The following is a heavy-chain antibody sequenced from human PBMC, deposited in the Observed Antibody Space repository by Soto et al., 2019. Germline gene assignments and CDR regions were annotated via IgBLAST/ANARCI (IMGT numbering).Heavy chain of an antibody. D-gene: IGHD5-18*01. Sequence: SVKVSCKASGGTFSSYAISWVRQAPGQGLEWMGGIIPIFGTANYAQKFQGRVTITADESTSTAYMALSSLRSEDTAVYYCARDLKKDTAMVPGRPDAFDIWGQGTMVTVSS. CDR3: ARDLKKDTAMVPGRPDAFDI. CDR2: IIPIFGTA. V-gene: IGHV1-69*13. J-gene: IGHJ3*02. CDR1: GGTFSSYA.